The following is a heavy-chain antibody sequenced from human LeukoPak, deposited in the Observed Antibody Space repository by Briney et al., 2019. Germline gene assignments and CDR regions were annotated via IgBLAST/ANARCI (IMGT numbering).Heavy chain of an antibody. Sequence: PSETLSLTCTVSVDSIRSSSYYWGWIRQPPGSGLEWIATICHSGSTYYNPSLKSRLPIPVDTSKNQFYLEMTSVTAADTAVYYCARHAAIRNYVGSLDQWSRGTLVTVSS. CDR3: ARHAAIRNYVGSLDQ. V-gene: IGHV4-39*01. J-gene: IGHJ4*02. CDR1: VDSIRSSSYY. CDR2: ICHSGST. D-gene: IGHD3-10*01.